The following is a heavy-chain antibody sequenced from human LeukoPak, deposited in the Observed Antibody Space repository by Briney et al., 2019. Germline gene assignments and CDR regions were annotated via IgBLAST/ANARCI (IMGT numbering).Heavy chain of an antibody. V-gene: IGHV3-7*01. CDR2: IKQDGGDK. CDR3: ARRSGLEY. Sequence: ETLSLTCTVSGGSISSYYWSWIRQPPGKGLEWVANIKQDGGDKYYADSVKGRFTISRDNAKNSLYLQMNSLRVEDTAVYYCARRSGLEYWGQGTLVTVSS. CDR1: GGSISSYY. D-gene: IGHD1-26*01. J-gene: IGHJ4*02.